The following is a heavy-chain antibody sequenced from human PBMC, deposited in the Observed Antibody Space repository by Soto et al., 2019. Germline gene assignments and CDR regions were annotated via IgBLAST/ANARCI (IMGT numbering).Heavy chain of an antibody. CDR3: AKDPSTGAPDF. J-gene: IGHJ4*02. D-gene: IGHD2-8*02. CDR2: IHPTGANT. V-gene: IGHV3-23*01. CDR1: GFMFSDYG. Sequence: GGSLRLSCAAAGFMFSDYGMSWVRQAPGRGLQWVATIHPTGANTHYAESVRGRFTISRDNSRDTLYLQMNSLRAEDTAVYYCAKDPSTGAPDFWGQGALVTVSS.